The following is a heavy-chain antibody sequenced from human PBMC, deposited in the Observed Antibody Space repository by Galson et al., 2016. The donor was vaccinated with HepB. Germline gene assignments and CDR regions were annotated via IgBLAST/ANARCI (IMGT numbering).Heavy chain of an antibody. CDR1: GFTFSSYS. Sequence: SLRLSCAASGFTFSSYSMNWVRRAPGKGLEWVSSISSSSSYIYYADSVKGRFTISRDNAKNSLYLQMNSLGAEDTAVYYCARGDIVGAIFDYWGQGTLVTVSP. V-gene: IGHV3-21*01. D-gene: IGHD1-26*01. CDR3: ARGDIVGAIFDY. CDR2: ISSSSSYI. J-gene: IGHJ4*02.